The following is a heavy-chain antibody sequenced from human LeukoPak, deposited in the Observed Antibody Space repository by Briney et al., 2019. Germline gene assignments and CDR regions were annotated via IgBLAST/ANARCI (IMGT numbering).Heavy chain of an antibody. CDR3: ASTRRNWFDP. CDR2: IYYSGST. J-gene: IGHJ5*02. CDR1: GGSISSYY. Sequence: PSETLSLTCTVSGGSISSYYWSWIRQPPGKGLEWIGYIYYSGSTNYNPSLKSRVTISVDTSKSQFSLRLSSVTAADTAVYYCASTRRNWFDPWGRGTLVTVSS. V-gene: IGHV4-59*01.